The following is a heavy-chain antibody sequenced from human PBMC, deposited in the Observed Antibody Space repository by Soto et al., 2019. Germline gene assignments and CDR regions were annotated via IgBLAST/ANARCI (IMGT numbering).Heavy chain of an antibody. CDR2: ISSSSSTI. V-gene: IGHV3-48*02. CDR1: GVTFSSYS. J-gene: IGHJ4*01. D-gene: IGHD3-22*01. CDR3: ARVDNKYYYDSSAN. Sequence: GGSLRLSFAASGVTFSSYSMNWFRQAPGKGLEWVSYISSSSSTIYYADSVKGRFTISRDNAKNSLYLQMNSLRDEDTAVYYGARVDNKYYYDSSANWGQGTLVTVSS.